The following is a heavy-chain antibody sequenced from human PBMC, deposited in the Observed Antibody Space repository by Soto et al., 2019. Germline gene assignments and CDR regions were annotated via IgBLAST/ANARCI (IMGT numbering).Heavy chain of an antibody. CDR2: ISSSSSYI. CDR3: ARQYCSGGSCYSYYYYGMDV. D-gene: IGHD2-15*01. Sequence: GGSLRLSCAASGFTFSSYSMNWVRQAPGKGLEWVSSISSSSSYIYYADSVKGRFTISRDNAKNSLYLQMNSLRAEDTAVYYCARQYCSGGSCYSYYYYGMDVWGQGTTVTVSS. CDR1: GFTFSSYS. J-gene: IGHJ6*02. V-gene: IGHV3-21*01.